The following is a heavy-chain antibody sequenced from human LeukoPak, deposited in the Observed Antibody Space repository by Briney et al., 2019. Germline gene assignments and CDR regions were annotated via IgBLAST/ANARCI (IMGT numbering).Heavy chain of an antibody. CDR2: INSDGSGI. J-gene: IGHJ5*02. CDR3: TRGGSGGNWFDP. CDR1: GFTFSSYW. D-gene: IGHD2-15*01. Sequence: GGSPRLSCAASGFTFSSYWMLWVRQAPGKGLVWVSRINSDGSGIVYADSVKGRFTISRDNAKNTLYLQMNSLRAEDTAVYYCTRGGSGGNWFDPWGQGILVTVSS. V-gene: IGHV3-74*01.